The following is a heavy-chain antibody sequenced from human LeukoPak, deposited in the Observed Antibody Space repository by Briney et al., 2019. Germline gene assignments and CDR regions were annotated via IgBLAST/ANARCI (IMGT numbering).Heavy chain of an antibody. Sequence: SETLSLTCTVPGGSISSYYWSWIRQPPGKGLEWIGYIYYSGSTNYNPSLKSRVTISVDTSKNQFSLKLSSVTAADTAVYYCARANYYDSSGYYWYFDYWGQGTLVTVSS. CDR2: IYYSGST. J-gene: IGHJ4*02. CDR1: GGSISSYY. V-gene: IGHV4-59*01. D-gene: IGHD3-22*01. CDR3: ARANYYDSSGYYWYFDY.